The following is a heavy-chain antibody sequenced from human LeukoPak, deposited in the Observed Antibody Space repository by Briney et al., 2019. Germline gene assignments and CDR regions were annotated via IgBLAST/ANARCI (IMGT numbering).Heavy chain of an antibody. J-gene: IGHJ4*02. D-gene: IGHD3-3*01. Sequence: SETLSLTCTVSGGSISSSSYYWGWIRQPPGKGLEWIGSIYYSGSTNYNPSLKSRVTISVDTSKNQFSLKLSSVTAADTAVYYCAIYYGDCFDYWGQGTLVTVSS. V-gene: IGHV4-39*07. CDR2: IYYSGST. CDR1: GGSISSSSYY. CDR3: AIYYGDCFDY.